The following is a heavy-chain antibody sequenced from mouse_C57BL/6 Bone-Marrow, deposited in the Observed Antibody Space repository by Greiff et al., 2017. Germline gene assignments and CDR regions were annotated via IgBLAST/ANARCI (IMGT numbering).Heavy chain of an antibody. CDR3: ARRRRLTAGYFDV. J-gene: IGHJ1*03. CDR1: GYAFTHYL. V-gene: IGHV1-54*01. Sequence: VQLQQSGAELVRPGTSVKVSCKASGYAFTHYLIEWVKQRPGQGLAWIGVINPGSGGTNYNAKFKGKATLTADKSSSTAYMQLSSRTSEDSAVYFCARRRRLTAGYFDVWGTGTTVTVSS. CDR2: INPGSGGT. D-gene: IGHD1-1*01.